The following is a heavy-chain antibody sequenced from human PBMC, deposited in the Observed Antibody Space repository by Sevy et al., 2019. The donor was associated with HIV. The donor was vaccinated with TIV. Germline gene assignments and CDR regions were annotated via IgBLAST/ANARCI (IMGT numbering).Heavy chain of an antibody. CDR3: ASGIAVAGTLNFDY. V-gene: IGHV4-34*01. CDR1: GGSFSDYY. D-gene: IGHD6-19*01. J-gene: IGHJ4*02. CDR2: IHHSGST. Sequence: SETLSLTCAVYGGSFSDYYWSWIRQAPGKGLEWIGEIHHSGSTSYNPSLKSRVTISVDTSKNQFSLKLSSVAAADTAVYYCASGIAVAGTLNFDYWGQGTLVTVSS.